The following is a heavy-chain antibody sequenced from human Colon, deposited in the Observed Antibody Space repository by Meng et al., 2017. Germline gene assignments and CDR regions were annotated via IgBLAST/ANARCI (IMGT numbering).Heavy chain of an antibody. CDR3: ARDQSRTSSWYPDY. Sequence: QVQLVHSGAEVKKAGSSVKVSCKASGGTFSSYGINWVRQAPGQGLEWMGWISAYSGNTNYVQKLQDRVTMTTDTSTSTAYMELRSLRSDDTAVYYCARDQSRTSSWYPDYWGQGTLVTVSS. CDR1: GGTFSSYG. CDR2: ISAYSGNT. D-gene: IGHD6-13*01. V-gene: IGHV1-18*01. J-gene: IGHJ4*02.